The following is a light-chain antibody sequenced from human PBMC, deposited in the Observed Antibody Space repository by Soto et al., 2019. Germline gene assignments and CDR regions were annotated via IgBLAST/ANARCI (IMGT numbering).Light chain of an antibody. CDR3: QQCYSWQRT. V-gene: IGKV1-39*01. Sequence: IQITQSPSTLSASVGSTVIITCRASQSISSWLAWYQQKPGKAPKLLIYGASSRQSGVPSRFSGSGSGTEFTLTISSLQPEDFATYYCQQCYSWQRTFGGGAKVDI. CDR2: GAS. J-gene: IGKJ4*01. CDR1: QSISSW.